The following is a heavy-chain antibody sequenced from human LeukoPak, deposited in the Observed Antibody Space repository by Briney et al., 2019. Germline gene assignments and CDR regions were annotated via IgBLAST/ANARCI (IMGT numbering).Heavy chain of an antibody. CDR1: GGTFSSYA. CDR2: ISAYNDNA. J-gene: IGHJ4*02. CDR3: ARGRGSYNLPLRY. D-gene: IGHD1-26*01. Sequence: GASVKVSCKASGGTFSSYAISWVRQAPGQGLEWMGWISAYNDNANYAQKLQGRVTMATDTSTSTAYMELRSLRSDDTAVYYCARGRGSYNLPLRYWGQGTLVTVSS. V-gene: IGHV1-18*01.